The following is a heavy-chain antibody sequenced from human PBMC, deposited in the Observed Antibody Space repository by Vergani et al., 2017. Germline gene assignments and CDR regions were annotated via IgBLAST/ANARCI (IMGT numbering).Heavy chain of an antibody. CDR2: IKSDGSIT. V-gene: IGHV3-74*03. J-gene: IGHJ3*02. CDR1: GFSFNSYW. CDR3: ASDSPYDSSGYAFDI. Sequence: DVHLAESGGGFFQPGGSLRLSCSASGFSFNSYWMHWVRQVPGKGLLWVSRIKSDGSITAYADSVKGRFTISIDNAQNTLYLQMNSLRVEDTGVYYCASDSPYDSSGYAFDIWGQGTMVTVSS. D-gene: IGHD3-22*01.